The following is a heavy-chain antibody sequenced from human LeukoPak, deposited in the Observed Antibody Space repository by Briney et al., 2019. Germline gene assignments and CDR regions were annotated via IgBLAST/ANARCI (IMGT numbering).Heavy chain of an antibody. D-gene: IGHD2-2*01. J-gene: IGHJ5*02. Sequence: ASVKVSCKASGGTFSSYAISWVRQAPGQGLEWMGRIIPIFGTANYAQKFQGRVTITTDESTSTAYMELSSLRSEDTAVYYCAREPRDIVVLPAALGNWFDPWGQGTLVTVSS. CDR1: GGTFSSYA. V-gene: IGHV1-69*05. CDR3: AREPRDIVVLPAALGNWFDP. CDR2: IIPIFGTA.